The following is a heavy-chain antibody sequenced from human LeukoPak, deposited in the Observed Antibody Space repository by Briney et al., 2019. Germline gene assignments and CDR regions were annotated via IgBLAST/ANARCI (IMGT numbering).Heavy chain of an antibody. Sequence: SETLSLICAVYGGSFSGYYWSWIRQPPGKGLEWIGEINHGGSTNYNPSLKSRVTISVDTSKNQFSLKLSSVTAADTAVYYCARGGGYSYGLDYWGQGTLVTVSS. CDR1: GGSFSGYY. J-gene: IGHJ4*02. CDR2: INHGGST. D-gene: IGHD5-18*01. V-gene: IGHV4-34*01. CDR3: ARGGGYSYGLDY.